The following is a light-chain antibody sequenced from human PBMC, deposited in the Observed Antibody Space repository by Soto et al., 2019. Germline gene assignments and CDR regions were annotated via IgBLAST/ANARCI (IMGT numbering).Light chain of an antibody. Sequence: ETVLTQSPGTLSLSPGERVNLSCRASQSVGSNYLAWCQQKPGQAPRLLIYDAASRATGTPDRFSGSGSGTDFTLTISRLEPEDFAVYYCQQYGSSTWTSGQGTKVEIK. CDR2: DAA. J-gene: IGKJ1*01. CDR1: QSVGSNY. CDR3: QQYGSSTWT. V-gene: IGKV3-20*01.